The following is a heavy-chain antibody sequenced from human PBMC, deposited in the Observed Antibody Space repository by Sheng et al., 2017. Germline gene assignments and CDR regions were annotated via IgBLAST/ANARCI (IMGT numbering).Heavy chain of an antibody. D-gene: IGHD4-17*01. CDR1: GFSLSSNW. CDR3: AKGPHYGDFADYFDF. V-gene: IGHV3-7*01. J-gene: IGHJ4*02. Sequence: EVQLVESGGGLVQPGGSLRLSCAASGFSLSSNWMTWVRQAPGKGLEWVANLKQDGSTQYNVDSVKGRFTISRDDAKNSLYLQMNSLRAEDTAIYYCAKGPHYGDFADYFDFWAREP. CDR2: LKQDGSTQ.